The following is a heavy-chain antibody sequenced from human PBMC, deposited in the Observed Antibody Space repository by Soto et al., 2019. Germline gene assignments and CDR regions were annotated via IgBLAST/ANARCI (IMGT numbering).Heavy chain of an antibody. CDR1: GFTFSSYA. V-gene: IGHV3-23*01. D-gene: IGHD1-1*01. J-gene: IGHJ3*02. CDR3: AKDARSNGNTCHYNDAFDI. CDR2: ISGSGAST. Sequence: EVQLLESGGGLVQPGGSLRLSCAASGFTFSSYAMSWVRQAPGKGLEWVSAISGSGASTYYADSVKGRFTISRDNSENTLYVQMNSLRAEDTSLYSCAKDARSNGNTCHYNDAFDIWGQGTMFPVSS.